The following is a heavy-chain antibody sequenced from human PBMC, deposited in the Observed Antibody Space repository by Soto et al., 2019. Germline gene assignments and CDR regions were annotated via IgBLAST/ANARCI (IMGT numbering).Heavy chain of an antibody. V-gene: IGHV4-59*01. Sequence: QVRLQESGPGLVKPSETLSLTCTVSGGSINNYYWNWIRQSAGKGLEWIGYIHYTGRTTYNPSFQSRVTMSVDTSKNQVSLRLNFVTAADTATYFCARVSDWTPGGLNAVSPWGQGTLVTVSS. CDR2: IHYTGRT. J-gene: IGHJ5*02. D-gene: IGHD3-16*01. CDR3: ARVSDWTPGGLNAVSP. CDR1: GGSINNYY.